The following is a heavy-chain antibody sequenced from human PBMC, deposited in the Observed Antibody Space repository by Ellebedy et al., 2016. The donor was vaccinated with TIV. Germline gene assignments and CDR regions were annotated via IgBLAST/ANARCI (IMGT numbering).Heavy chain of an antibody. J-gene: IGHJ4*02. V-gene: IGHV4-4*02. CDR2: IYHSGTT. Sequence: MPGGSLRLSCAVSGDSINTNSWWSWVRQPPGKGLDWIGEIYHSGTTNYNPPLRSRVTISFDKSKNQFSLRLSSVTAADTAVYYCARVAAGTWGGIDFWGPGTLVTVSS. CDR1: GDSINTNSW. D-gene: IGHD6-13*01. CDR3: ARVAAGTWGGIDF.